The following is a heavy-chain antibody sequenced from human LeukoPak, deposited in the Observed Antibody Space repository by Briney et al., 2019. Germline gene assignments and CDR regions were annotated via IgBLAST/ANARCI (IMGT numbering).Heavy chain of an antibody. CDR3: ARQRFSSIAARDYFDY. CDR1: GGSFSGYY. Sequence: YPSETLSLTCAVYGGSFSGYYWSWIRQPPGKGLEWIGEINHSGSTNYNPSLKSRVTISVDTSKDQFSLKLSSVTAADTAVYYCARQRFSSIAARDYFDYWGQGTLVTVSS. CDR2: INHSGST. V-gene: IGHV4-34*01. J-gene: IGHJ4*02. D-gene: IGHD6-6*01.